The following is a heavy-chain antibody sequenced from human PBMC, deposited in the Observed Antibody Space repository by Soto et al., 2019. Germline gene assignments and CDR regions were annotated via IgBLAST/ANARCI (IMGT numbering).Heavy chain of an antibody. CDR3: ARDGGVRGPMNY. V-gene: IGHV3-48*01. J-gene: IGHJ4*02. D-gene: IGHD2-8*02. CDR1: GFTFSSYS. CDR2: ISGGSSNI. Sequence: GGSLRLSCAASGFTFSSYSMNWVRQAPGKGLEWVSYISGGSSNIYYADSVKGRFTISRDNAKNSLYLQMNSLRGEDTAVYYCARDGGVRGPMNYWGQGTLVTVSS.